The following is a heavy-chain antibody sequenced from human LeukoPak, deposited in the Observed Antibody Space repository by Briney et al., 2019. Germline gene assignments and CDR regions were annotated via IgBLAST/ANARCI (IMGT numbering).Heavy chain of an antibody. CDR1: GGSFSGYY. CDR3: ARHITVTRRQPLFDY. J-gene: IGHJ4*02. CDR2: INHSGST. D-gene: IGHD4-17*01. V-gene: IGHV4-34*01. Sequence: SETLSLTCAVYGGSFSGYYWSWIRQPPGKGLEWIGEINHSGSTNYNPSLKSRVTISVDTSKNQFSLKLSSVTAADTAVYYCARHITVTRRQPLFDYWGQGTLVTVSS.